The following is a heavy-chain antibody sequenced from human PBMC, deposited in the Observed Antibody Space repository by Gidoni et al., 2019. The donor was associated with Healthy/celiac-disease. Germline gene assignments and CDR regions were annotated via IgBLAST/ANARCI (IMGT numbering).Heavy chain of an antibody. D-gene: IGHD6-6*01. Sequence: QVQLVESGGGVVQPGRSLRLSWAASGLTFSSYGMHWVRQAPAKGLEWVAVISYDGSNKYYADSVKGRFTISRDNSKNTLYLQMNSLRAEDTAVYYCAKDKVYSSSSEYYFDYWGQGTLVTVSS. CDR3: AKDKVYSSSSEYYFDY. CDR2: ISYDGSNK. CDR1: GLTFSSYG. V-gene: IGHV3-30*18. J-gene: IGHJ4*02.